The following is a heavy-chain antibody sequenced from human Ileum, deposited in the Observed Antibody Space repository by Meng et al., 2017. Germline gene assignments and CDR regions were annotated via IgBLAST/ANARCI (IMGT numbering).Heavy chain of an antibody. CDR2: IYDSGST. D-gene: IGHD1-1*01. CDR1: GGYISSGGYY. CDR3: ARGGTAYFDY. V-gene: IGHV4-31*03. J-gene: IGHJ4*02. Sequence: QVQLQESGPGLVQPSQTLSLTCTVPGGYISSGGYYWSWIRQHPGKGLEWIGYIYDSGSTYYNPSLKIRIAISGDTAKNQFSLNLSSVTAAYTAVYYCARGGTAYFDYWGQGTLVTVSS.